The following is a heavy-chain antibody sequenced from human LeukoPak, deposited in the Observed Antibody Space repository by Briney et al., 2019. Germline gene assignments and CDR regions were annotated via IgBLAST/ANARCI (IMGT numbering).Heavy chain of an antibody. CDR3: ARGGELRFLEWLLYDVRREGFYYMDV. D-gene: IGHD3-3*01. V-gene: IGHV1-69*06. CDR2: IIPIFGTA. Sequence: ASVKVSCKASGGTFSSYAISWVRQAPGQGLEWMGGIIPIFGTANYAQKFQGRVTITADKSTSTAYMELSSLRSEDTAVYYCARGGELRFLEWLLYDVRREGFYYMDVWGKGTTVTVSS. CDR1: GGTFSSYA. J-gene: IGHJ6*03.